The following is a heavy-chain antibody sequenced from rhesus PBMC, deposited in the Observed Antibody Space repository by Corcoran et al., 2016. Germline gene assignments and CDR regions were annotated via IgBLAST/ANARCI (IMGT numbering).Heavy chain of an antibody. V-gene: IGHV4S2*01. CDR2: IYGSGGST. Sequence: QVQLQESGPGLVKPSETLPLTCAVSGASISSNYWSWIRQAPGKGLEWSGRIYGSGGSTTYNPSLKSRVTVSIDTSKGQFSLKLSSVTAADTAVYYCARGYVAATGTVFDYWGQGVLVTVSS. CDR1: GASISSNY. D-gene: IGHD6-31*01. J-gene: IGHJ4*01. CDR3: ARGYVAATGTVFDY.